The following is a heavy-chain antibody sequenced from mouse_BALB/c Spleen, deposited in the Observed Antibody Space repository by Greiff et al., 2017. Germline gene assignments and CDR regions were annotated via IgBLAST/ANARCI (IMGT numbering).Heavy chain of an antibody. D-gene: IGHD2-4*01. Sequence: EVMLVESGGGLVQPGGSRKLSCAASGFTFRSFGMHWVRQAPEKGLEWVAYISSGSSTIYYADTVKGRFTISRDNPKNTLFLQMTSLRSEDTAMYYCARDDYDYAMDYWGQGTSVTVSS. CDR2: ISSGSSTI. CDR3: ARDDYDYAMDY. V-gene: IGHV5-17*02. J-gene: IGHJ4*01. CDR1: GFTFRSFG.